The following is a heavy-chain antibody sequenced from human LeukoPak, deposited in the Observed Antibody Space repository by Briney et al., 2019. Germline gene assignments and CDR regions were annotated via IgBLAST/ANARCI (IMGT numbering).Heavy chain of an antibody. D-gene: IGHD3-16*01. J-gene: IGHJ6*03. CDR1: GFTFSDYS. CDR3: AKDWGISRYYYYYMDV. V-gene: IGHV3-21*06. Sequence: GGSLRLSCAASGFTFSDYSMNWVRQAPGKGPEWLSSISGTRNFIYYADSVKGRFTMSRDNAKNSLYLQMNSLRAEDTAVYYWAKDWGISRYYYYYMDVWGKGTTVTVSS. CDR2: ISGTRNFI.